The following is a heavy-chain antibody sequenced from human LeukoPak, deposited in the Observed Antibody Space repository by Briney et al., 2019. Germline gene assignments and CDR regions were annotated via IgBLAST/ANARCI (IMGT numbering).Heavy chain of an antibody. CDR3: ARDSVAGTWAEYFQH. V-gene: IGHV4-59*01. CDR1: GGSISSYY. Sequence: SETLSLTCTVSGGSISSYYWSWIRQPPGKGLEWIGYIYYSGSTNYNPSLKSRVTISVDTSKNQFSLKLSSVTAADTAVYYCARDSVAGTWAEYFQHWGQGIRVTVSS. D-gene: IGHD6-19*01. CDR2: IYYSGST. J-gene: IGHJ1*01.